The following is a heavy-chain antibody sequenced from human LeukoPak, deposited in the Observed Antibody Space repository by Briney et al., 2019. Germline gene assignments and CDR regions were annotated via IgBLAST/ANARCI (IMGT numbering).Heavy chain of an antibody. CDR1: GFTFSNYG. CDR3: AKDRRGYYFDY. J-gene: IGHJ4*02. CDR2: ISYDGSNK. V-gene: IGHV3-30*18. Sequence: PGRSLRLSCAASGFTFSNYGMHWVRQAPGKGLEWVAVISYDGSNKYYADSVKGRFTISRDNSKNTLCLQMNSLRAEDTAVYYCAKDRRGYYFDYWGQGTLVTVSS. D-gene: IGHD3-10*01.